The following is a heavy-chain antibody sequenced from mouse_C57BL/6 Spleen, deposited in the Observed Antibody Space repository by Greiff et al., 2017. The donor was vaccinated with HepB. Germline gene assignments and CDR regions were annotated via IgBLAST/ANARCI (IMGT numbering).Heavy chain of an antibody. CDR2: INPNNGGT. CDR1: GYTFTDYY. J-gene: IGHJ4*01. V-gene: IGHV1-26*01. D-gene: IGHD2-4*01. Sequence: EVQLQQSGPELVKPGASVKISCKASGYTFTDYYMNWVKQSHGKSLEWIGDINPNNGGTSYNQKFKGKATLTVDKSSSTAYMELRSLTSEDSAVYYCARGGSTMINYYAMDYWGQGTSVTVSS. CDR3: ARGGSTMINYYAMDY.